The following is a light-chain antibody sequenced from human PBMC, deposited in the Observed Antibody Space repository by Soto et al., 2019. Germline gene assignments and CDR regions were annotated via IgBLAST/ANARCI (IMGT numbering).Light chain of an antibody. CDR3: RSYAGSFTLV. CDR1: SRDLGGYNY. V-gene: IGLV2-11*01. Sequence: QSALTQPRSVSGSPGQSVTVSCSGTSRDLGGYNYVSWYQHHAGKAPKLMIYDVTLRPSGFPDRLSGSKSGNTASLTISGLQSEDEADYYCRSYAGSFTLVLSGGTKLTLL. J-gene: IGLJ3*02. CDR2: DVT.